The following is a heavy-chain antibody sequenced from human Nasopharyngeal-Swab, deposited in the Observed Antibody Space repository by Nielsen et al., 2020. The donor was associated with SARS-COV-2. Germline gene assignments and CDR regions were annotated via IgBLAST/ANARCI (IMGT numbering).Heavy chain of an antibody. CDR2: ILYDGSNK. CDR3: ARDHCSSTSCYLPGHYFDY. Sequence: GESLKISCAASGFTFSSYGMHWVRQAPGKGLEWVAVILYDGSNKYYADSVKGRFTISRDNSKNTLYLQMNSLRAEDTAVYYCARDHCSSTSCYLPGHYFDYWGQGTLVTVSS. V-gene: IGHV3-33*01. CDR1: GFTFSSYG. D-gene: IGHD2-2*01. J-gene: IGHJ4*02.